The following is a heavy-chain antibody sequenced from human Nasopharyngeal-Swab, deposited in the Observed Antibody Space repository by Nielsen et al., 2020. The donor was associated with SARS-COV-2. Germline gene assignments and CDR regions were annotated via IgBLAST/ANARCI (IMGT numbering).Heavy chain of an antibody. CDR1: GFTFSSYG. Sequence: GESLKISCAASGFTFSSYGMLWVRQAPGKGLEWVAVISYDGSNKYYADSVKGRFTISRDNSKNTLHLQMSSLRADDTAVYYCARINPPSGFSYGGPIDYWGQGTLVTVSS. D-gene: IGHD5-18*01. CDR2: ISYDGSNK. V-gene: IGHV3-30*03. CDR3: ARINPPSGFSYGGPIDY. J-gene: IGHJ4*02.